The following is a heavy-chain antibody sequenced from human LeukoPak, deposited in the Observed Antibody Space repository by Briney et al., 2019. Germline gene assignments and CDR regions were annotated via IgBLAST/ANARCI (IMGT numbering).Heavy chain of an antibody. J-gene: IGHJ4*02. CDR1: GYTLTELS. V-gene: IGHV1-24*01. D-gene: IGHD3-16*02. CDR2: FDPEDGET. CDR3: ATQGYYDYVWGSYRSYYFDY. Sequence: ASVKVSCKVSGYTLTELSMHWVRQAPGKGLEWMGGFDPEDGETIYAQKFQGRVTVTEDTSTDTAYMELSSLRSEDTAVYYCATQGYYDYVWGSYRSYYFDYWGQGTLVTVSS.